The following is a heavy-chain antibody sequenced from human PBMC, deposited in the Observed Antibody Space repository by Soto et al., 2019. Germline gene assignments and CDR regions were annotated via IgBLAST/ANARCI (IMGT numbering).Heavy chain of an antibody. CDR3: AKLRNSMIEVAAVDY. Sequence: ALILDKQAPGKGLEWVSGIINSGYSTYYADSVKGRFTISRDNSQNTLYLQMNSLRAEDTAIYYCAKLRNSMIEVAAVDYWGQGTLVTVSS. CDR2: IINSGYST. D-gene: IGHD3-22*01. J-gene: IGHJ4*02. CDR1: A. V-gene: IGHV3-23*01.